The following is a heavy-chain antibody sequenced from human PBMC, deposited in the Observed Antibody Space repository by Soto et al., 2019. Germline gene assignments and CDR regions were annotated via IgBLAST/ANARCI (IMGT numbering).Heavy chain of an antibody. CDR1: GFTFSSYE. V-gene: IGHV3-48*03. CDR3: ASYYYDSSIGAYFDY. CDR2: ISSSGSTI. Sequence: EVQLVESGGGLVQPGGSLRLSCAASGFTFSSYEMNWVRQAPGKGLEWVSYISSSGSTIYYADSVKGRFTISRDNAKNSLYLQMNSLRAEDTAVYYCASYYYDSSIGAYFDYWGQGTLVTVSS. D-gene: IGHD3-22*01. J-gene: IGHJ4*02.